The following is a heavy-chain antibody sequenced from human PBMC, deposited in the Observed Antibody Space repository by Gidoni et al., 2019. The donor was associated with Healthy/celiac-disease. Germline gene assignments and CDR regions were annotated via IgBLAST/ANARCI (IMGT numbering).Heavy chain of an antibody. Sequence: EVQLLESGGGLVQPGGSLRLSCSASGFSFTLYAMSWVRQAPGKGREWVSAMSGSGGSKYYADSVKGRFTISRDNSKNTLYLQMNSLRAEDTAVYYCAKTPRKYSSSFGAFDIWGQGTMVTVSS. CDR1: GFSFTLYA. V-gene: IGHV3-23*01. D-gene: IGHD6-6*01. J-gene: IGHJ3*02. CDR2: MSGSGGSK. CDR3: AKTPRKYSSSFGAFDI.